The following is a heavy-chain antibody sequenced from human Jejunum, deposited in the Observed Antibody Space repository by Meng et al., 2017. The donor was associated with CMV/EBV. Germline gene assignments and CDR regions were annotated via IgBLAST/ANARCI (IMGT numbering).Heavy chain of an antibody. CDR3: AKARQCED. CDR1: GFTFSNYD. J-gene: IGHJ4*02. CDR2: ISEIRDAS. V-gene: IGHV3-23*01. Sequence: LSCAASGFTFSNYDMTWVRQAPGKGLEWVSTISEIRDASYYGDSVKGRFAISRDNSKNTLYLQMSSLRVEDTAVYYCAKARQCEDWGQGTLVTVSS.